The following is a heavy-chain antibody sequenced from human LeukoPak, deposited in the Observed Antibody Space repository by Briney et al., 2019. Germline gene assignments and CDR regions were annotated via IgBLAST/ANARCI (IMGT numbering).Heavy chain of an antibody. CDR2: INPNSGGT. D-gene: IGHD6-19*01. CDR1: GYTFTGYY. Sequence: PWASVKVSCKASGYTFTGYYMHWVRQAPGQGLEWMGWINPNSGGTNYAQKFQGRVTMTRDTSNSTAYMELSRLRSDDTAVYYCARDQKEWLGDYFDYWGQGTLVTVSS. V-gene: IGHV1-2*02. J-gene: IGHJ4*02. CDR3: ARDQKEWLGDYFDY.